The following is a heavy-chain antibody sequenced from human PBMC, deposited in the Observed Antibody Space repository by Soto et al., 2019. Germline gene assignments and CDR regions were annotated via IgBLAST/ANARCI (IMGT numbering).Heavy chain of an antibody. CDR2: ISIEKGDT. CDR1: GYSFDTFG. D-gene: IGHD2-15*01. CDR3: AICYCSVGSGFTCWNFIR. Sequence: QVQVVQSGAEVKKPGASVKVACKASGYSFDTFGMSWVRQAPGQGLEWMGWISIEKGDTNSAQKFQDRVTMTTDTSTCTAYMELRSLTSDDIAVYYCAICYCSVGSGFTCWNFIRLGSGTLVTVSS. V-gene: IGHV1-18*03. J-gene: IGHJ2*01.